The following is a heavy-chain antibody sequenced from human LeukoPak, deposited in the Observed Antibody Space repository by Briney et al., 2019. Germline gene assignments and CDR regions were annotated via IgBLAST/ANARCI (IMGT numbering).Heavy chain of an antibody. CDR1: GLTFSSFW. J-gene: IGHJ4*02. D-gene: IGHD2-2*01. Sequence: PGGSLRLSCAAPGLTFSSFWMHWVRRAPGKGLGWVSRINSDGSTTPYPDSVKGRLTISRGNPKNTLYLQMNSLRAEDTAVYYCARGYYSASRIDYWGRGALVTISS. V-gene: IGHV3-74*01. CDR3: ARGYYSASRIDY. CDR2: INSDGSTT.